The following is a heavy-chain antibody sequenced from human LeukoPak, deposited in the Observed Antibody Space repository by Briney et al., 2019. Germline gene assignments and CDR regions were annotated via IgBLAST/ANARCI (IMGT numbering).Heavy chain of an antibody. CDR2: ISVSGYST. D-gene: IGHD3-22*01. J-gene: IGHJ3*01. Sequence: PGRSLRLSCAASGFTFSAYAMNWVRQAPGRGLEWVSVISVSGYSTYYADSVKGRFTISRDSSKSTLYLQMISLRAEDTAIYYCAKNLDSNGCHTDDAFDLWGQGTMVTVSS. CDR1: GFTFSAYA. V-gene: IGHV3-23*01. CDR3: AKNLDSNGCHTDDAFDL.